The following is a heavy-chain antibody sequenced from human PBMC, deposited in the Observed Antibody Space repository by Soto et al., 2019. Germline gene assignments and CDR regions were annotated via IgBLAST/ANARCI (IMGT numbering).Heavy chain of an antibody. J-gene: IGHJ5*02. V-gene: IGHV1-18*01. CDR1: GYTFTSYG. CDR2: ISAYNGNT. D-gene: IGHD3-9*01. Sequence: ASVKVSCKASGYTFTSYGISWVRQAPGQGLEWMGWISAYNGNTNYAQKLQGRVTMTTDTSTSTAYMELRSLRSDDTAVYYCARDQDTLTGYYSDGWFDPWGQGTLVTVSS. CDR3: ARDQDTLTGYYSDGWFDP.